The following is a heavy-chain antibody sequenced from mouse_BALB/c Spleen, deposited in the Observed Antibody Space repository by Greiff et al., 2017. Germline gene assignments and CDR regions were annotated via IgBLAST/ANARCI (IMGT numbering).Heavy chain of an antibody. D-gene: IGHD2-4*01. Sequence: EVMLVESGGGLVQPGGSLKLSCAASGFTFSSYTMSWVRQTPEKRLEWVAYISNGGGSTYYPDTVKGRFTISRDNAKNTLYLQMSSLKSEDTAMYYCARTTMITTNYFDYWGQGTTLTVSS. V-gene: IGHV5-12-2*01. CDR2: ISNGGGST. CDR3: ARTTMITTNYFDY. CDR1: GFTFSSYT. J-gene: IGHJ2*01.